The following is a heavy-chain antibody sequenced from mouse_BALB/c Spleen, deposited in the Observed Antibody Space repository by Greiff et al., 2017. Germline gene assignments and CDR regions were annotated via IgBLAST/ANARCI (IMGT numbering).Heavy chain of an antibody. CDR2: IYPGDGDT. D-gene: IGHD3-1*01. CDR3: ARWAPPYYAMDY. Sequence: QVQLQQSGAELVRPGSSVKISCKASGYAFSSYWMNWVKQRPGQGLEWIGQIYPGDGDTNYNGKFKGKATLTADKSSSTAYMQLSSLTSEDSAVYFCARWAPPYYAMDYWGQGTSVTVSS. V-gene: IGHV1-80*01. J-gene: IGHJ4*01. CDR1: GYAFSSYW.